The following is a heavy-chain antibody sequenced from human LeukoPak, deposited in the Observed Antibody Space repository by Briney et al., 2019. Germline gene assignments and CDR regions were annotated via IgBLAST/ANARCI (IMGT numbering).Heavy chain of an antibody. V-gene: IGHV4-61*02. D-gene: IGHD6-13*01. CDR2: FYTSGST. CDR3: ARVGGSSWYAYYYYYMDV. Sequence: SETLSLTCTVSGGSISSGSYYWSWIRQPAGKGLEWIGRFYTSGSTNYNPSLKSRVTISVDTSKNQFSLKLSSVTAADTAVYYCARVGGSSWYAYYYYYMDVWGKGTTVTVSS. J-gene: IGHJ6*03. CDR1: GGSISSGSYY.